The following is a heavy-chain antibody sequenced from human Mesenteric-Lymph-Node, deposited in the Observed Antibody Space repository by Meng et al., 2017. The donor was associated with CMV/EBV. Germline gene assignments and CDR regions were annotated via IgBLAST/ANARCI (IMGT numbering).Heavy chain of an antibody. CDR2: SYYSGST. J-gene: IGHJ2*01. D-gene: IGHD3-3*01. CDR3: ARHSSYYDFWSGYPLEDWYFDL. CDR1: GGSISSSNYY. V-gene: IGHV4-39*01. Sequence: SETLSLTCNVSGGSISSSNYYWGWIRQPTGKGLEWIGSSYYSGSTYYNPSLKSRVTISVDTSKNQFSLKLSSVTAADTAVYYCARHSSYYDFWSGYPLEDWYFDLWGRGTLVTVSS.